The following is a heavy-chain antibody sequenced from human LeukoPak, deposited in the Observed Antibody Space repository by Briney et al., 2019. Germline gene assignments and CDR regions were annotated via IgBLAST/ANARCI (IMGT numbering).Heavy chain of an antibody. J-gene: IGHJ4*02. D-gene: IGHD3-10*01. Sequence: PSETLSLTCTVSGDSITTSSYYWGWIRQPPGKGLEWIGNIYYTGTTYYNPSLKSRVTISVDMSKNQFSLRLKSVTAADTAVYYCARGALLWFGAKMEYYFDSWGQGTPLTVSS. CDR3: ARGALLWFGAKMEYYFDS. CDR1: GDSITTSSYY. CDR2: IYYTGTT. V-gene: IGHV4-39*07.